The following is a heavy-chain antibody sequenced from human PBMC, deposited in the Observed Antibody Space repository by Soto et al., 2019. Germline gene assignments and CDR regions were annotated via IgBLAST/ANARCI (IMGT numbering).Heavy chain of an antibody. Sequence: ASVKVSCKASGYTFANYAIHWVRQAPGQRLEWMGWINAGNGNPKYSQKFQDRVTISRDTSATTAYMEMSSLRSEDTAVYYCARGSYYYERSGYYPDYWGQETTVTVSS. CDR1: GYTFANYA. D-gene: IGHD3-22*01. V-gene: IGHV1-3*01. CDR2: INAGNGNP. CDR3: ARGSYYYERSGYYPDY. J-gene: IGHJ4*03.